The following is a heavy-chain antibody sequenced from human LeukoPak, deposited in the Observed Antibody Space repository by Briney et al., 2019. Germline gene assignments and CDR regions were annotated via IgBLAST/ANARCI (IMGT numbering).Heavy chain of an antibody. D-gene: IGHD1-14*01. J-gene: IGHJ4*02. CDR3: ARTTIFHRTFDY. CDR1: GFTVSSNY. CDR2: IYSVATT. V-gene: IGHV3-53*01. Sequence: PGXSLRLSCAASGFTVSSNYMSWVRQAPGKGVEWGSVIYSVATTYYADSVKGRFTISRDNSKTTLYLQMNSLRAEDTAVYYCARTTIFHRTFDYWGQGTLVTVSS.